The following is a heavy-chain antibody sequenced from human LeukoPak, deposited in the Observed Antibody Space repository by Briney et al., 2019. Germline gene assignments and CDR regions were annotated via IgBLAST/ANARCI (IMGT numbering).Heavy chain of an antibody. CDR2: IYYSGST. D-gene: IGHD3-9*01. CDR3: ARSQYYDILTGYLDP. CDR1: GGSISSGGYY. Sequence: SETLSLTCTVSGGSISSGGYYWSWIRQHPGKGLEWIGYIYYSGSTYYNPSLKSRVTISVDTSKNQFSLKLSSVTATDTAVYYCARSQYYDILTGYLDPWGQGTLVTVSS. V-gene: IGHV4-31*03. J-gene: IGHJ5*02.